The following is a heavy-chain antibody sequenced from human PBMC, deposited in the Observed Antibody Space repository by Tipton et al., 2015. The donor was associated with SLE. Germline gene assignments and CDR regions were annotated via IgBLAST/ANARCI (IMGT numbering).Heavy chain of an antibody. CDR1: GFTFSSYA. J-gene: IGHJ5*02. D-gene: IGHD7-27*01. Sequence: SLRLSCAASGFTFSSYAMHWVRQAPGKGLEWVAVISYDGSNKYYADSVKGRFTISRDNSKNTLYLQMNSLRAEDTAVYYCAKDGNWGFDPWGQGTLVTVSS. CDR2: ISYDGSNK. CDR3: AKDGNWGFDP. V-gene: IGHV3-30-3*01.